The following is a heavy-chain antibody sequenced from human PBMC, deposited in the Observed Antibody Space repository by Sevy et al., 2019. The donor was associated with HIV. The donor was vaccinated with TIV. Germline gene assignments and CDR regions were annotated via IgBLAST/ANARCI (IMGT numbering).Heavy chain of an antibody. D-gene: IGHD3-3*01. Sequence: EGSLRLSCAASGFTVSSNYMSWVLQAPGKALEWVSVIYSGGSTYYADSVKGRFTISRDNSKNTLYLQMNSLSAEDTAVYYCARVDLWSGNSWFDPWGQGTLVTVSS. CDR1: GFTVSSNY. CDR3: ARVDLWSGNSWFDP. V-gene: IGHV3-53*01. CDR2: IYSGGST. J-gene: IGHJ5*02.